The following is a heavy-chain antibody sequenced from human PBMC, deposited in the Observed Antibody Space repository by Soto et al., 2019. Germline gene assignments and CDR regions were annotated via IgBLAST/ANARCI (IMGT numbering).Heavy chain of an antibody. CDR2: IIPIFGTA. V-gene: IGHV1-69*13. CDR3: ARDNPGGAARLDYYYYGMDV. J-gene: IGHJ6*02. D-gene: IGHD6-6*01. Sequence: VASVKVSCKAAGGTFSSYAISWVRQAPGQGLEWMGGIIPIFGTANYAQKFQGRVTITADESTSTAYMELSSLRSEDTAVYYCARDNPGGAARLDYYYYGMDVWGQGTTATVSS. CDR1: GGTFSSYA.